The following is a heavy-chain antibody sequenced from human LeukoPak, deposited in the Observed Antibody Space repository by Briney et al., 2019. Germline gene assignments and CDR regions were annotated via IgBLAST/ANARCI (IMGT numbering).Heavy chain of an antibody. Sequence: SVKVSCKASGGTFSSYAISWVRQAPGQGLEWMGRIIPTFGTANYAQKFQSRVTITADKSTSTAYMELSSLRSEDTAVYYCARDYSSGWSAAWGQGTLVTVSS. CDR3: ARDYSSGWSAA. CDR2: IIPTFGTA. D-gene: IGHD6-19*01. V-gene: IGHV1-69*06. J-gene: IGHJ5*02. CDR1: GGTFSSYA.